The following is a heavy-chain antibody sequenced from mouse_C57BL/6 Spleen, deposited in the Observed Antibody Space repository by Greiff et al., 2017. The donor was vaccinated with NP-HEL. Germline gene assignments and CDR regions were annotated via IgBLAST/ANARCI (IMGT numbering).Heavy chain of an antibody. Sequence: QVQLQQPGAELVKPGASVKLSCKASGYTFTSYWMHWVKQRPGQGLEWIGMIHPNSGSTNYNEKFKNKATLTVDKSSSTAYMQLSSLTSEDSAVSFCAIFTIEYCFDYWGQGTTLTVSS. CDR1: GYTFTSYW. V-gene: IGHV1-64*01. CDR3: AIFTIEYCFDY. CDR2: IHPNSGST. J-gene: IGHJ2*01.